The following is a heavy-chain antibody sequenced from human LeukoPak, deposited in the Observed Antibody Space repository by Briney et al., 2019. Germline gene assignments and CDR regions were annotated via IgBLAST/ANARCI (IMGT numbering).Heavy chain of an antibody. CDR3: ARDQSWTTGFDV. D-gene: IGHD2-8*02. V-gene: IGHV6-1*01. CDR2: TYYYRSEWHN. Sequence: SQTLSLTCAISGDSVSSNSVTWSWIRQSPSRGLEWLGRTYYYRSEWHNDYAISVKSRMIINPDTSKNQFSLHLKSITPEDTAVYYCARDQSWTTGFDVWGQGTIVTVSS. CDR1: GDSVSSNSVT. J-gene: IGHJ3*01.